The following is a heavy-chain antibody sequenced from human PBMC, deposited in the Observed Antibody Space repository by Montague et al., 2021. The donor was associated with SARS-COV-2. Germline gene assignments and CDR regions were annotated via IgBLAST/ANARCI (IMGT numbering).Heavy chain of an antibody. Sequence: PALVKPTQSLTLTCTFSGFSLTTNGMCVSWIRQPPGKALEWLARIDWDDDDYYSTSLKTRFTISKDTSKNQVVLTMTNMDPVDTATYYCAHRLPAVAAFDYWGLGTPVTVSS. CDR2: IDWDDDD. CDR1: GFSLTTNGMC. D-gene: IGHD6-6*01. V-gene: IGHV2-70*12. J-gene: IGHJ4*02. CDR3: AHRLPAVAAFDY.